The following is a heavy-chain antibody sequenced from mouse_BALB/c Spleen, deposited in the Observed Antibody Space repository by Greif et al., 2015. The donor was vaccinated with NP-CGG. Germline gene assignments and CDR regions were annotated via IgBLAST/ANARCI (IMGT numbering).Heavy chain of an antibody. D-gene: IGHD2-12*01. V-gene: IGHV3-2*02. CDR2: ISYSGST. Sequence: ESGPGLVKPSQSLSLTCTVTGYSITSDYAWNWIRQFPGNKLEWMGYISYSGSTSYNPSLKSRISITRDTSKNQFFLQLNSVTTEDTATYYCARGDYRAFAYWGQGTLVTVSA. CDR1: GYSITSDYA. J-gene: IGHJ3*01. CDR3: ARGDYRAFAY.